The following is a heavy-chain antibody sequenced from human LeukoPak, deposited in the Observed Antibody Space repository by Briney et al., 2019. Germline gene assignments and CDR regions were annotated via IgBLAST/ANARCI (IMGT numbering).Heavy chain of an antibody. V-gene: IGHV3-21*01. CDR2: ISSSSAYI. Sequence: GGSLRLSCAASGFIFTSYTINWVRQAPGRGLEWVSSISSSSAYIFYGDSVKGRFTISRDNAKNSLYLQMNSLRAEDTAVYYCAGTGTYYDFLNWFDPWGQGTLVTVSS. D-gene: IGHD3-3*01. J-gene: IGHJ5*02. CDR3: AGTGTYYDFLNWFDP. CDR1: GFIFTSYT.